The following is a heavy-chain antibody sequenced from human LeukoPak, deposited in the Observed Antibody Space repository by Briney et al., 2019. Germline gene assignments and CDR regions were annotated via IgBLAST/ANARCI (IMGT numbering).Heavy chain of an antibody. CDR1: GFTFSSYG. CDR2: IRYDGSGK. D-gene: IGHD6-13*01. CDR3: AKVASIAAAGEFGS. J-gene: IGHJ4*02. Sequence: PGGSLRLSCAPSGFTFSSYGMHWVRQAPGKGLEWVAFIRYDGSGKYYGDSVKGRFTISRDISKNTLHLQMNSLRAEDTAVYYCAKVASIAAAGEFGSWGQGTLVTVSS. V-gene: IGHV3-30*02.